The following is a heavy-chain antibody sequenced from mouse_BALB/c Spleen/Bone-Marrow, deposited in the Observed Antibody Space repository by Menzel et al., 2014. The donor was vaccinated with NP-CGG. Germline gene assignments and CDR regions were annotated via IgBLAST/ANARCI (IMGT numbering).Heavy chain of an antibody. J-gene: IGHJ2*01. V-gene: IGHV5-4*02. CDR2: ISDGGSYT. Sequence: EVQLVESGGGLVKPGGSLKLSCAASGFTFSDYYMYWVRQTPEKRLEWVATISDGGSYTYYPDSVKGRFTISRDNAKNNLYLQMSSLKSEDTAMYYCARGRIYYDYDVGDYWGQGTTLTVSP. CDR3: ARGRIYYDYDVGDY. D-gene: IGHD2-4*01. CDR1: GFTFSDYY.